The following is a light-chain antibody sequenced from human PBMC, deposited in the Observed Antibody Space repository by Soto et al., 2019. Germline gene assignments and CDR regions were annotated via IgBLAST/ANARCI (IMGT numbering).Light chain of an antibody. J-gene: IGKJ4*01. Sequence: EIVLTQSPGTLSLSPGERATLSCRASQSVSSNNLAWYQQRPGQAPRVVIYGASTRATGIPERFSGSGSGTDFTLTISRLEPEDFAVYYCQQYNNWPPFTFGGGTKVEIK. CDR3: QQYNNWPPFT. V-gene: IGKV3-20*01. CDR2: GAS. CDR1: QSVSSNN.